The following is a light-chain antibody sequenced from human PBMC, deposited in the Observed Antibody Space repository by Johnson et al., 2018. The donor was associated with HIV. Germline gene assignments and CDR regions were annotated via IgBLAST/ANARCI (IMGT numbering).Light chain of an antibody. V-gene: IGLV1-51*02. J-gene: IGLJ1*01. CDR2: ENN. CDR3: GTWDGSLSAGV. Sequence: QAVLTQPPSVSAAPGQKVTISCSGSSSNIGNNYVSWYQQFPGTDPKLLIYENNKRPSGIPDRFSGSKSGTSTTLGITGLQTGDEADYYCGTWDGSLSAGVFGTGTKVTVL. CDR1: SSNIGNNY.